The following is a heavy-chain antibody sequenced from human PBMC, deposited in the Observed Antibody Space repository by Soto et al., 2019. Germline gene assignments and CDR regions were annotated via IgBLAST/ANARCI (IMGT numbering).Heavy chain of an antibody. D-gene: IGHD2-2*01. Sequence: GGSLRLSCAASGFTFSSYAMSWVRQAPGKGLEWVSAISGSGGSTYYADSVKGRFTISRDNSKNSLYLQMNSLRAEDTAVYYCAKDPVRPKGDIVVVPAPSPFDAFDIWGQGTMVTVSS. V-gene: IGHV3-23*01. CDR1: GFTFSSYA. CDR3: AKDPVRPKGDIVVVPAPSPFDAFDI. CDR2: ISGSGGST. J-gene: IGHJ3*02.